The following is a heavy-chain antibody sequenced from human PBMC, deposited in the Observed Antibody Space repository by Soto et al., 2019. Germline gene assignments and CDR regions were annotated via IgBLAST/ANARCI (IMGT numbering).Heavy chain of an antibody. CDR3: ARDKRSGYYFEY. Sequence: PSETLSLTCAVSGDSISSGGYSWNWIRQAPGKGLEWIGYIYQSGSTSYNPSLKSRVTISVDRSKNQFSLKLNSVTAADTAVYYCARDKRSGYYFEYCGQGTPVTVSS. J-gene: IGHJ4*02. CDR1: GDSISSGGYS. D-gene: IGHD3-3*01. CDR2: IYQSGST. V-gene: IGHV4-30-2*01.